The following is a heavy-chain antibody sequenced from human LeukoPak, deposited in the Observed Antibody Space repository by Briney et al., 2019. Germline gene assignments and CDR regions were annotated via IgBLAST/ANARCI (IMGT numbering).Heavy chain of an antibody. D-gene: IGHD3-3*01. Sequence: SETLSLTCTVSGGSISSYYWSWIRQPPGKGLEWIGYIYYSGSTNYNPSLKSRVTISVDTSKNQFSLKLSSVTAADTAVYYCARLDTIFGEAKGFDYWGQGIPVTVPS. J-gene: IGHJ4*02. CDR1: GGSISSYY. V-gene: IGHV4-59*01. CDR3: ARLDTIFGEAKGFDY. CDR2: IYYSGST.